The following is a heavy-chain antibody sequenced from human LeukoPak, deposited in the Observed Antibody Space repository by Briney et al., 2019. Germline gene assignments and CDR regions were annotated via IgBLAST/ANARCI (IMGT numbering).Heavy chain of an antibody. CDR1: GFTFSSYS. Sequence: GGSLRLSCAASGFTFSSYSMNWVRQAPGKGLEWVSSISSSSSYIYYADSVKGRFTISRDNAKNSLYLQMNSLRAEDTAVYYCARDLDSGSFGFDYWGQGTLVTVSS. D-gene: IGHD1-26*01. CDR3: ARDLDSGSFGFDY. J-gene: IGHJ4*02. V-gene: IGHV3-21*01. CDR2: ISSSSSYI.